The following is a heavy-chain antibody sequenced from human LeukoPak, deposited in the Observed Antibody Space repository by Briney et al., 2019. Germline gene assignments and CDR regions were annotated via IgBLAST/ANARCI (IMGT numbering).Heavy chain of an antibody. CDR2: ISGSGGST. D-gene: IGHD3-10*01. J-gene: IGHJ4*02. Sequence: GGSLRLSCAASGFTFSSYAMSWVRQAPGKGLEWVSGISGSGGSTSYADSVKGRFTISRDTSKNTLFLQMNNLRAEDTAVYYCARAPLGAQYYFDYWGQGTLVTVSS. V-gene: IGHV3-23*01. CDR1: GFTFSSYA. CDR3: ARAPLGAQYYFDY.